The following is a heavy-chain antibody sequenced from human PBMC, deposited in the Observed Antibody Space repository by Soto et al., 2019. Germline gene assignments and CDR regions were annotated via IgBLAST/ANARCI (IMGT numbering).Heavy chain of an antibody. CDR1: GGCIDNYY. V-gene: IGHV4-59*01. CDR2: IYYSGGT. D-gene: IGHD3-16*01. Sequence: SETLSLTVTVSGGCIDNYYWSWSRQTPGKGLEWIAYIYYSGGTNYNPSLKSRVTISLDTSKNQFSLKLSSVTTAHTAVYYCERGPSTSLVMPWFDPCGRGTLVPVYS. CDR3: ERGPSTSLVMPWFDP. J-gene: IGHJ5*02.